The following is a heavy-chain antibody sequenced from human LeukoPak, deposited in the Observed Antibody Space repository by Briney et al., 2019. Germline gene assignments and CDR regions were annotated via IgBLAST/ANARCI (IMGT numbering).Heavy chain of an antibody. CDR2: ISSSGSTI. CDR3: ARDRLSRRWLTPDYFDY. V-gene: IGHV3-48*03. CDR1: GFTFSSYE. Sequence: QPGGSLRLSCAASGFTFSSYEMNWVRQAPGKGLEWVSYISSSGSTIYYADSVKGRFTISRDNAKNSLYLQMNSLRAEDTAVYYCARDRLSRRWLTPDYFDYWGQGTLVTVSS. J-gene: IGHJ4*02. D-gene: IGHD6-19*01.